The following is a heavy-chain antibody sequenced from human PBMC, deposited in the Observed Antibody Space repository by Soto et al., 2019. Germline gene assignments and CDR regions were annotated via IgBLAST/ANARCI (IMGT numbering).Heavy chain of an antibody. Sequence: QVQLVQSGAEMRKPGSSLRVSCKASGGTFSDFAFSCVRQAPGQGLEWMGGIVPRFGSPNYAQKFGGRVTISADTSISTVYMEVSSLRFDDTAVYFCARDRIQLRLGKYSFNGMDVWGQGTTITVSS. V-gene: IGHV1-69*06. J-gene: IGHJ6*02. CDR3: ARDRIQLRLGKYSFNGMDV. CDR1: GGTFSDFA. CDR2: IVPRFGSP. D-gene: IGHD3-16*01.